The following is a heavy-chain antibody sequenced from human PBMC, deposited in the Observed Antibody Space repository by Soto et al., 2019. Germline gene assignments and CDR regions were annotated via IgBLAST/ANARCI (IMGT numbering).Heavy chain of an antibody. V-gene: IGHV4-59*01. CDR3: ARVSGGWRYFDY. Sequence: SETLSLTCTVSGGSISSYYWSWIRQPPGKGLEWIGYIYYSGSTNYNPSLKSRVTISVNTSKNQFSLKLTSVTAADTAVYYCARVSGGWRYFDYWGKGTLVTDSS. CDR2: IYYSGST. J-gene: IGHJ4*02. D-gene: IGHD6-19*01. CDR1: GGSISSYY.